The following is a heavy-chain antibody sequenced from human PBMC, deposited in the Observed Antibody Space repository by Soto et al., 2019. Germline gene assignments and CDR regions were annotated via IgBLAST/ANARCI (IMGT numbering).Heavy chain of an antibody. CDR3: ARAGGSYGPTAFDY. J-gene: IGHJ4*02. D-gene: IGHD5-18*01. CDR2: IYYSGST. CDR1: GCSISSGDYY. V-gene: IGHV4-30-4*01. Sequence: SETLSLTCTVSGCSISSGDYYWSWIRQPPGKGLEWIGYIYYSGSTYYNPSLKSRVTISVDTSKNQFSLKLSSVTAADTAVYYCARAGGSYGPTAFDYWGQGTLVTVSS.